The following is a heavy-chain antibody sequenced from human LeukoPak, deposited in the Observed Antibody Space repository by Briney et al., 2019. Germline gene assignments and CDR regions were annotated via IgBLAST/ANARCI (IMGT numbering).Heavy chain of an antibody. CDR2: INHSGST. D-gene: IGHD4-17*01. CDR1: GGSFSGYY. J-gene: IGHJ5*02. CDR3: ARDYGDYVGFDP. Sequence: SETLSLTCAVYGGSFSGYYWSWIRQPPGKGLEWIGEINHSGSTNYNPSLKSRVTISVDTSKNQFSLKLSSVTAADTAVYYCARDYGDYVGFDPWGQGTLVTVSS. V-gene: IGHV4-34*01.